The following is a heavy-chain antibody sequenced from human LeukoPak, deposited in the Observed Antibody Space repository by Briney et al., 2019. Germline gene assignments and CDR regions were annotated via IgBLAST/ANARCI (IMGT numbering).Heavy chain of an antibody. CDR1: GGTFSSYA. CDR2: IIPIFGTT. Sequence: ASVKVSCKASGGTFSSYAISWVRQAPGQGLEWMGGIIPIFGTTNYAQKFQGRVTITADESTSTAYMELSSLRSEDTAVYYCARVEYSSSGWFDPWGQGTLITVSS. V-gene: IGHV1-69*13. D-gene: IGHD6-6*01. CDR3: ARVEYSSSGWFDP. J-gene: IGHJ5*02.